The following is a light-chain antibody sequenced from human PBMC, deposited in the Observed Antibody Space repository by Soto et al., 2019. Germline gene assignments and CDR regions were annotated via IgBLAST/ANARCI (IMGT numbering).Light chain of an antibody. V-gene: IGLV2-14*01. CDR3: SSYSAYSPYV. CDR1: NSDVGGYAY. CDR2: DVS. J-gene: IGLJ1*01. Sequence: QSVLTQPASVSGSPGQSITISCTGTNSDVGGYAYVSWYQQHPGKAPKLMIYDVSDRPSGASNRFAGSKSGSTASLTISWLQAEDEADYYCSSYSAYSPYVFGPVTTVTVL.